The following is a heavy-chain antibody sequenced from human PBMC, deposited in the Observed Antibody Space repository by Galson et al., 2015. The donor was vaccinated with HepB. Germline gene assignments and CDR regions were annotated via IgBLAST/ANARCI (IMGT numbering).Heavy chain of an antibody. CDR2: INAGNGNT. CDR3: AREEARFYYDSSGYKELRFFDY. J-gene: IGHJ4*02. V-gene: IGHV1-3*01. Sequence: SVKVSCKASGYTFTSYAMHWVRQAPGQRLEWMGWINAGNGNTKYSQKFQGRVTITRDTSASTAYMELSSLRSEDTAVYYCAREEARFYYDSSGYKELRFFDYWGQGTLVTVSS. D-gene: IGHD3-22*01. CDR1: GYTFTSYA.